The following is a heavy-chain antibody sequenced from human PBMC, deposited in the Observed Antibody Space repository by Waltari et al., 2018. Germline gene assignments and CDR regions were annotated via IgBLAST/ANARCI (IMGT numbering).Heavy chain of an antibody. V-gene: IGHV3-23*01. CDR2: ISDSGGNT. CDR1: GSTFSSYA. J-gene: IGHJ4*02. D-gene: IGHD3-22*01. CDR3: ARAFGSSGYMDY. Sequence: EVQLLESGGGLVQPGGSLRLSCAASGSTFSSYAMSWVRQAPGKGLEWVSAISDSGGNTYYADSVKGRFTISRDNAKNSLYLQMNSLRAEDTAVYYCARAFGSSGYMDYWGQGTLVTVSS.